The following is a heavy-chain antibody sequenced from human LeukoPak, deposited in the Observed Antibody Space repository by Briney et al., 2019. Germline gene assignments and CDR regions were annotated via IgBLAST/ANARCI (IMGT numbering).Heavy chain of an antibody. J-gene: IGHJ4*02. CDR2: ISYDGSNK. Sequence: GGSLRLSCAASGFTFSSYAMHWVSQAPGKGLEWVAVISYDGSNKYYADSVKGRFTISRDNSKNTLYLQMNSLRAEDTAVYYCARDISSSSGFYDYWGQGTLVTVSS. D-gene: IGHD6-6*01. CDR3: ARDISSSSGFYDY. CDR1: GFTFSSYA. V-gene: IGHV3-30-3*01.